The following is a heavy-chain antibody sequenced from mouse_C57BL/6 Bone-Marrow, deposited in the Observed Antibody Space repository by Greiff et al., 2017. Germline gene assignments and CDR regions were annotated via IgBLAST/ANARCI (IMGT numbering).Heavy chain of an antibody. CDR2: ISYDGSN. V-gene: IGHV3-6*01. CDR3: AIFRGYFDV. Sequence: EVQVVESGPGLVKPSQSLSLTCSVTGYSITSGYYWNWIRQFPGNKLEWMGYISYDGSNNYNPSLKNRISLTRDTSKNQFFLKLNSVTTEDTATYYCAIFRGYFDVWGTGTTVTVSS. CDR1: GYSITSGYY. J-gene: IGHJ1*03.